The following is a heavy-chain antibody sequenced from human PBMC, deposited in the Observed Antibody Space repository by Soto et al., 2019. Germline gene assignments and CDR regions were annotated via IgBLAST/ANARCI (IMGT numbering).Heavy chain of an antibody. V-gene: IGHV3-48*03. CDR2: ISSSGSTI. CDR3: ASGGYSGSSPYMWFDP. J-gene: IGHJ5*02. CDR1: GFTFSSYE. D-gene: IGHD5-12*01. Sequence: GGSLRLSCAASGFTFSSYELNWVRQSPGKGLEWVSYISSSGSTIYYADSVKGRFTISRDNAKNSLYLQMNSLRAEDTAVYYCASGGYSGSSPYMWFDPWGQGTLVTVS.